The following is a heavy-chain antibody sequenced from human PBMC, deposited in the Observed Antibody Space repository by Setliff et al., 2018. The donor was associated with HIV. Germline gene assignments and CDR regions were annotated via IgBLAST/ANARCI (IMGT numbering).Heavy chain of an antibody. CDR3: ATPVTSRGYYYMDV. CDR1: GGSISSGSYY. Sequence: SETLSLTCTVSGGSISSGSYYWSWIRQPAGKELEWIGHIYTSGSTTYNPSLKSRVTISIDTSKNQFSLKLSSVTAADTAVYYCATPVTSRGYYYMDVWGKGTTVTVSS. J-gene: IGHJ6*03. D-gene: IGHD4-17*01. CDR2: IYTSGST. V-gene: IGHV4-61*09.